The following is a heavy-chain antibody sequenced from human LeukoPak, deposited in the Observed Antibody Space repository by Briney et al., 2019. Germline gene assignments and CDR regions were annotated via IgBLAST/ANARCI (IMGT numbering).Heavy chain of an antibody. CDR1: GFTFSSYS. Sequence: GGSLRLSCAASGFTFSSYSMNWVRQAPGKGLEWVSSTSGSSTYIYYADSVKGRFTISRDNAKNSLYLQMNSLRAEDTAVYYCASLMTTVTIPDYWGQGTLVTVSS. CDR3: ASLMTTVTIPDY. J-gene: IGHJ4*02. CDR2: TSGSSTYI. V-gene: IGHV3-21*01. D-gene: IGHD4-17*01.